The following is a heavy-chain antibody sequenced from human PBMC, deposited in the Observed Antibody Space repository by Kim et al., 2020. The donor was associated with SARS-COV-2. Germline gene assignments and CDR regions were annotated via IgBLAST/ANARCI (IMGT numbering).Heavy chain of an antibody. CDR1: GYTFTSYG. Sequence: ASVKVSCKASGYTFTSYGISWVRQAPGQGLEWMGWISAYNGNTNYAQKLQGRVTMTTDTSTSTAYMELRSLRSDDTAVYYCARDLNPDMIAAAGTAYFDYWGQGTLVTVSS. CDR3: ARDLNPDMIAAAGTAYFDY. V-gene: IGHV1-18*01. J-gene: IGHJ4*02. CDR2: ISAYNGNT. D-gene: IGHD6-13*01.